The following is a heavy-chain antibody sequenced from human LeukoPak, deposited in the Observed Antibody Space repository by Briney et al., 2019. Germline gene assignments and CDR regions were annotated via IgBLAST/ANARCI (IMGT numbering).Heavy chain of an antibody. CDR1: GFTFSSYG. CDR3: ATPITMVRGTDY. D-gene: IGHD3-10*01. Sequence: GRSLRLSCAASGFTFSSYGMHWVRQAPGKGLEWVAVISYDGSNKYYADSVKGRFTISRDNSKNTLYLQMNSLRAEDTAVYYCATPITMVRGTDYWGQGTLVTVSS. J-gene: IGHJ4*02. V-gene: IGHV3-30*03. CDR2: ISYDGSNK.